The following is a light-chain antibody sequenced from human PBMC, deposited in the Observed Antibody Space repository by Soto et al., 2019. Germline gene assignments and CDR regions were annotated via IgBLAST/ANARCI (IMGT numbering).Light chain of an antibody. CDR3: QQSYSTPQT. V-gene: IGKV1-39*01. CDR2: AAS. Sequence: DIQMTQSPSSLSASVEDRVAITCRASQSISSYLNWYQQTQGQAPKLLIYAASSLQSGVPSRFSGSGSGTDFTLTISSLQPEDFATYYCQQSYSTPQTFGQGTKVDI. J-gene: IGKJ1*01. CDR1: QSISSY.